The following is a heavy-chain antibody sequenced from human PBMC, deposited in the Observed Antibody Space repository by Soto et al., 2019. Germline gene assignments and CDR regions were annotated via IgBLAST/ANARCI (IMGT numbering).Heavy chain of an antibody. CDR3: ARVLEVAGGFDP. CDR1: AGSISNYH. D-gene: IGHD2-15*01. J-gene: IGHJ5*02. CDR2: IFYTGKT. V-gene: IGHV4-59*01. Sequence: QVQLQESGPGLVRPSETLSLSCSVSAGSISNYHWSWIRQPPGKGLEWIGYIFYTGKTNYNPSLKSRVTISLDTSKNQFSLRLESETAADTAVYYCARVLEVAGGFDPWGQGTLVTVSS.